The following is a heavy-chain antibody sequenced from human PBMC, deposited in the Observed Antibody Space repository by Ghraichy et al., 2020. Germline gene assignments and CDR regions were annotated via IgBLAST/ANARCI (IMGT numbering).Heavy chain of an antibody. CDR2: ITTKSGNT. CDR3: ARGINWFDP. V-gene: IGHV1-18*01. CDR1: GYTFISYG. Sequence: ASVKVSCKASGYTFISYGITWVRQAPGQGLEWMGWITTKSGNTQYARKFQGRVTMTTDTSTSTAYMKLRSLRSDDTAVYYCARGINWFDPWGQGTLVTVSS. J-gene: IGHJ5*02.